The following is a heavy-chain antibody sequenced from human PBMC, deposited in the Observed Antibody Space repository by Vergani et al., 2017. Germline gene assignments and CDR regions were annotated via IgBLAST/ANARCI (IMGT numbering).Heavy chain of an antibody. Sequence: VQLVESGGGLVQPGGSLRLSCAASGFPFSDYYMSWIRQAPGKGLEWVSYISSSGSTIYYGDSVKGRFTIARDNAKNSLYLQMNSLRDEDPAVYYCARARRGSSAPWCFDYWGQGTLVTVSS. CDR3: ARARRGSSAPWCFDY. J-gene: IGHJ4*02. D-gene: IGHD6-6*01. CDR1: GFPFSDYY. V-gene: IGHV3-11*04. CDR2: ISSSGSTI.